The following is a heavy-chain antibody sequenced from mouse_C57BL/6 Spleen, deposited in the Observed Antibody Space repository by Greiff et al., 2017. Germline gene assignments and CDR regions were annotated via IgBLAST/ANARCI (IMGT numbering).Heavy chain of an antibody. CDR1: GYSITSGYY. CDR3: ARGSYYYGRSSWFAY. CDR2: ISYDGSN. D-gene: IGHD1-1*01. J-gene: IGHJ3*01. Sequence: EVKLMESGPGLVKPSQSLSLTCSVTGYSITSGYYWNWIRQFPGNKLEWMGYISYDGSNNYNPSLKNRISITRDTSKNQFFLKLNSVTTEDTATYYCARGSYYYGRSSWFAYWGQGTLVTVSA. V-gene: IGHV3-6*01.